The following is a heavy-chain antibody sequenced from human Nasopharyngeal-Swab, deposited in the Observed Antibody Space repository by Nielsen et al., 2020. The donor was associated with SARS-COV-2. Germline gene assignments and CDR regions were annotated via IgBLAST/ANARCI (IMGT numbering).Heavy chain of an antibody. D-gene: IGHD1-14*01. CDR1: GFTFSSYW. CDR2: INSEGSST. CDR3: VRSPSSISPGWFDP. Sequence: GESLKISCAASGFTFSSYWMHWVRQAPGKGLVWVSRINSEGSSTSYADSVKGRFTISRDNVKNTLYLQMNSLRAEDTAVYYCVRSPSSISPGWFDPWGQGTLVTVSS. J-gene: IGHJ5*02. V-gene: IGHV3-74*01.